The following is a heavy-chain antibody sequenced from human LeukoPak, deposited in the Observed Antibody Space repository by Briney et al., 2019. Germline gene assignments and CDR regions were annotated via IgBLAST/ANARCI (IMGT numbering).Heavy chain of an antibody. J-gene: IGHJ4*02. V-gene: IGHV3-74*01. D-gene: IGHD5-18*01. CDR1: GFTFNNYW. CDR3: AREGYRVRRGGRVDH. CDR2: INSDGSST. Sequence: GRSLRLSCAASGFTFNNYWMHWVRHAPGKGLVWVSRINSDGSSTGYADSVRGRFTISRDTAKNTLYLQMNSVRVEDTAMYYCAREGYRVRRGGRVDHWGQGTLVIVSS.